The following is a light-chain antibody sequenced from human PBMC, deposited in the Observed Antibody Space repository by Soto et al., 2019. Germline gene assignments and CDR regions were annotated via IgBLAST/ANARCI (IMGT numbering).Light chain of an antibody. CDR2: GIS. J-gene: IGKJ1*01. Sequence: EIVMTQSPATLSVSPGERSTFSCLASQSVSSNLAWYQQKPGQAPRLLMYGISRRATGIPDRFSGSGSGTDFTLTITRLEPEDFAVYYCQQYVTSSPRTFGQGTEVEIK. CDR1: QSVSSN. CDR3: QQYVTSSPRT. V-gene: IGKV3-20*01.